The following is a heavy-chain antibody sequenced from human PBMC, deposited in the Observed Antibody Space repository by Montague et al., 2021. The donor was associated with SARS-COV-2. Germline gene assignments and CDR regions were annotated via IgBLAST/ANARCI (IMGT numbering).Heavy chain of an antibody. Sequence: SLRLSCAASGFTFSDYYMSRIRQAPGKGLEWVSYISSSSSYTNYADSVKGRFTISRDNAKNSLYLQMNSLRAEDMAVYYCARSVDTAMVPLYYYYYGMDVWGQGTTVTVSS. CDR1: GFTFSDYY. D-gene: IGHD5-18*01. J-gene: IGHJ6*02. V-gene: IGHV3-11*06. CDR2: ISSSSSYT. CDR3: ARSVDTAMVPLYYYYYGMDV.